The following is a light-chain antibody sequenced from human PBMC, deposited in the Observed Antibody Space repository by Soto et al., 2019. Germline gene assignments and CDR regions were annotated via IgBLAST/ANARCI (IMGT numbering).Light chain of an antibody. J-gene: IGKJ1*01. CDR3: QQRSYWSWT. CDR2: DAS. CDR1: RSVRSS. Sequence: EIVLTQSPATLSLSPGERATLSCTASRSVRSSLAWYQQRSGQAPRLLIYDASKRATGIPARFSGSGSGTDFTLTISSLEPEDFAVYYCQQRSYWSWTFGQGTKVEIK. V-gene: IGKV3-11*01.